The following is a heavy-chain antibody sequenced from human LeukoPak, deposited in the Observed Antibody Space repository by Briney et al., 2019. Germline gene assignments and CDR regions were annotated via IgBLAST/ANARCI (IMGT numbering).Heavy chain of an antibody. CDR1: GGSISSSSYY. D-gene: IGHD1-20*01. Sequence: SETLSLTCTVSGGSISSSSYYWSWIRQPAGKGLEWIGRIYTSGSTNYNPSLKSRVTISVDTSKNQFSLKLSSVTAADTAVYYCARDGGAYNWNYIDYWGQGTLVTVSS. CDR3: ARDGGAYNWNYIDY. J-gene: IGHJ4*02. CDR2: IYTSGST. V-gene: IGHV4-61*02.